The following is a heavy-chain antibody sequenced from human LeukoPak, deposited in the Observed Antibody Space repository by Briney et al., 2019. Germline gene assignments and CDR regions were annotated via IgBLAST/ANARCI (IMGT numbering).Heavy chain of an antibody. Sequence: SETLSLTCTVSGGSINDYYWNWIRQPPGKGLEWIGYIYYSGSTNYNPSLKSRVTISVDTSKTRFSLRLSSVTAADTAVYYCARGYYGSGTYSGYFQHWGQGTLVTVSS. CDR1: GGSINDYY. J-gene: IGHJ1*01. D-gene: IGHD3-10*01. V-gene: IGHV4-59*01. CDR2: IYYSGST. CDR3: ARGYYGSGTYSGYFQH.